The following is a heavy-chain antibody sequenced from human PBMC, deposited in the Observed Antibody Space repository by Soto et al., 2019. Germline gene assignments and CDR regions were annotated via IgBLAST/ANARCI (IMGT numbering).Heavy chain of an antibody. CDR1: GYTFTGYY. CDR3: ARDGFHGSASYPTQSLDY. D-gene: IGHD3-10*01. V-gene: IGHV1-2*04. CDR2: INPNSGGK. J-gene: IGHJ4*02. Sequence: QVQLVQSGAEVKKPGASVKVSCKASGYTFTGYYMHWVRQAPGQGLEWMGWINPNSGGKKYAQKLQAWVTMTRETSISTAYRELSQLRSDDTAGNYGARDGFHGSASYPTQSLDYWGQGTLVTVSS.